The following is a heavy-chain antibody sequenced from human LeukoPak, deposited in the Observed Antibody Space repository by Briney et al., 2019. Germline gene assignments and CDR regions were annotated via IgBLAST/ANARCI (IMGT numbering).Heavy chain of an antibody. D-gene: IGHD3-16*01. V-gene: IGHV3-23*01. CDR2: ISGSGGST. CDR3: ARAYVWGSSPPDY. Sequence: GGSLRLSCAASGFTFSSYAMSWVRQAPGKGLEWVSAISGSGGSTYYADSVKGRFTISRDNSKNTLYLQMGSLRAEDMAVYYCARAYVWGSSPPDYWGQGTLVTVSS. J-gene: IGHJ4*02. CDR1: GFTFSSYA.